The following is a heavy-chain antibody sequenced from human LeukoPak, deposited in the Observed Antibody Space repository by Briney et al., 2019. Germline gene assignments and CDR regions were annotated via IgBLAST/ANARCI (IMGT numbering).Heavy chain of an antibody. V-gene: IGHV4-34*01. J-gene: IGHJ3*02. D-gene: IGHD1-26*01. Sequence: SETLSLTCAVYGGSFSGYYWNWIRQPPGKGLEWIGEINHSGSTNYNPSLKSRVTISVDTSKNQFSLKLSSVTAADTAVYYCARIPSRVGAFDIWGQGTMVTVSS. CDR1: GGSFSGYY. CDR3: ARIPSRVGAFDI. CDR2: INHSGST.